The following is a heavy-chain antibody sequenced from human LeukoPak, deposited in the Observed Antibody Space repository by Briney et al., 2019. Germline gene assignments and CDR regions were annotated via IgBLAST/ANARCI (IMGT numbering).Heavy chain of an antibody. J-gene: IGHJ6*04. D-gene: IGHD3-10*02. CDR1: GFTFSSYE. CDR2: ISSSGSTI. V-gene: IGHV3-48*03. CDR3: AELGITMIGGA. Sequence: GGSLRLSCAASGFTFSSYEMNWVRQAPGKGLEGVSYISSSGSTIYYADSVKGRFTISRDNAKNSLYLKMNSLRAEDTAVYYCAELGITMIGGAWGKGTTVTISS.